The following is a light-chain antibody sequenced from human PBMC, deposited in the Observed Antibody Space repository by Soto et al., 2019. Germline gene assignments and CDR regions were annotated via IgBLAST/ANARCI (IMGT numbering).Light chain of an antibody. CDR2: DAS. CDR1: QGIRND. CDR3: LQDYNYPRT. V-gene: IGKV1-6*01. Sequence: AIQMTQSPSSLSASVGDRVTITCRASQGIRNDLGWYQQKPGKAPKLLIYDASNLQSGVPSRFSGSGSGTDFTLTSSSLQPEDFATYYCLQDYNYPRTFGQGTKVEIE. J-gene: IGKJ1*01.